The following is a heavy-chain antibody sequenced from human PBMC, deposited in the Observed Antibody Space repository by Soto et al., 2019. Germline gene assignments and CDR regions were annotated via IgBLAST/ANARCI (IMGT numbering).Heavy chain of an antibody. J-gene: IGHJ6*02. CDR3: ARELNTGRNYYYGMDV. D-gene: IGHD3-10*01. Sequence: QVQLVESGGGVVQPGRSLRLSCAASGFTFSSYAMHWVRQAPGKGLEWVAVISYDGSNKYYADSVKGRFTISRDNSKNTLYLQMNSLRAEDTAVYYCARELNTGRNYYYGMDVWGQGTTVTVSS. CDR1: GFTFSSYA. CDR2: ISYDGSNK. V-gene: IGHV3-30-3*01.